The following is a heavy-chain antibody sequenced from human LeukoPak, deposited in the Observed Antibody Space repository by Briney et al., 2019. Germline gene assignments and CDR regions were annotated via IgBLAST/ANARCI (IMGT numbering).Heavy chain of an antibody. D-gene: IGHD2-2*02. V-gene: IGHV4-59*11. CDR2: IYYSGST. CDR1: GGSISSHY. Sequence: SETLSLTCTVSGGSISSHYWSWIRQPPGKGLERIGYIYYSGSTNYNPSLKSRVTISVDTSKNQFSLKLSSVTAADTAVYYCARDGCSSTSCYNRWFDPWGQGTLVTVSS. J-gene: IGHJ5*02. CDR3: ARDGCSSTSCYNRWFDP.